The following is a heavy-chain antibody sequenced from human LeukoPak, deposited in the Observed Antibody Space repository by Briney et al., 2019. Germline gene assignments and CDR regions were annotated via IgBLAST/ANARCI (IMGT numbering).Heavy chain of an antibody. D-gene: IGHD6-13*01. CDR2: IWYDESNK. CDR3: ARDDQRSSSFDY. J-gene: IGHJ4*02. CDR1: GFTFSHYG. Sequence: GGSLRLSCAASGFTFSHYGMHWVRQAPGKGLEWVAFIWYDESNKYYADSVKGRFTVSKDNSKDTLYLQMNSLTAEHTAVYFCARDDQRSSSFDYWGQGTLLTVSS. V-gene: IGHV3-33*01.